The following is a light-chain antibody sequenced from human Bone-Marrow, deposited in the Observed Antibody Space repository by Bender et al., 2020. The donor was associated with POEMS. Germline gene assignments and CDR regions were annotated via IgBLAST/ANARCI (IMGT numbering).Light chain of an antibody. CDR3: CSYAGSDTFV. CDR2: AAI. Sequence: QSALTQPRSVSGSPGQSVTISCTGTSSDVGGHNHVCWYQHHPGSAPKLLIYAAIERPSGVSSRFSGSKSDNTASLTISGLQPDDEADYYCCSYAGSDTFVFGPGTTVTV. CDR1: SSDVGGHNH. V-gene: IGLV2-11*01. J-gene: IGLJ1*01.